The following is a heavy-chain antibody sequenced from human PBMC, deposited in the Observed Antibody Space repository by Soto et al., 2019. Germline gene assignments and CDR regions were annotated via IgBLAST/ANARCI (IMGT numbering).Heavy chain of an antibody. CDR2: IYYGGST. CDR3: ARLGKYYQSLDT. Sequence: SETLSLTCTVSGASFSPNYWTWIRQSPGKGLEWVGYIYYGGSTSYNPSLKSRVTISLETSRSQFSLRLSSVTAADTAVYYCARLGKYYQSLDTWGPGTLVTVS. J-gene: IGHJ5*02. D-gene: IGHD2-2*01. CDR1: GASFSPNY. V-gene: IGHV4-59*08.